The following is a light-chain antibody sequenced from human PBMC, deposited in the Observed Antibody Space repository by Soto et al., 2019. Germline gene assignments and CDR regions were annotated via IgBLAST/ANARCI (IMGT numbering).Light chain of an antibody. CDR1: NIGRKN. CDR3: QVWDSTTVI. CDR2: RSN. V-gene: IGLV3-9*01. J-gene: IGLJ2*01. Sequence: SYELTQLLSLSVAPGQTARITCGGDNIGRKNVHWYKQQPGQAPVVVMYRSNSRPSGIPERFSGSNSGNTATLTISRAQAGDEGDYYCQVWDSTTVIFGGGTKLTVL.